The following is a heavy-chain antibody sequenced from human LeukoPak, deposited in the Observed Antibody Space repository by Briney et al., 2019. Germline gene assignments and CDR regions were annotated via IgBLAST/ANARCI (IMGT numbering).Heavy chain of an antibody. CDR2: ISSNNGNT. Sequence: ASVRVSCKASGYTFTSHGISWVRQAPGQWLEWMGWISSNNGNTKYAQKFQGRVTMTTETSTSTAYMELRSLRSDDTAVYYCARDEGGPVNYWGQGTLVTVSS. V-gene: IGHV1-18*01. J-gene: IGHJ4*02. CDR3: ARDEGGPVNY. CDR1: GYTFTSHG. D-gene: IGHD3-16*01.